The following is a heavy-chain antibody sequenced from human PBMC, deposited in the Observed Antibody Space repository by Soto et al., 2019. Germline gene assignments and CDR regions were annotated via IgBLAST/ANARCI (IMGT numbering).Heavy chain of an antibody. CDR1: GGTFSSYA. CDR3: ARSPDYYDFWSGYYPRRATYYYYGMDV. D-gene: IGHD3-3*01. J-gene: IGHJ6*02. Sequence: GASVKVSCKASGGTFSSYAISWVRQAPGQGLEWMGGIIPICGTANYAQKFQGRVTITADKSTSTAYMELSSLRSEDTAVYYCARSPDYYDFWSGYYPRRATYYYYGMDVWGQGTTVTASS. V-gene: IGHV1-69*06. CDR2: IIPICGTA.